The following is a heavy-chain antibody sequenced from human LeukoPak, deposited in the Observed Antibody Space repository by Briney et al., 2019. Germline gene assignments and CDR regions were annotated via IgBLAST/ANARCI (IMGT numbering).Heavy chain of an antibody. Sequence: SGTLSLTCAVYGGSFSGYYWSWIRQPPGKGLEWIGEINHSGSTNYNPSLKSRVTISVDTSKNQFSLKLSSVTAADTAVYYCAREIAYSSGSWGQGTLVTVSS. V-gene: IGHV4-34*01. J-gene: IGHJ5*02. CDR2: INHSGST. CDR3: AREIAYSSGS. CDR1: GGSFSGYY. D-gene: IGHD3-22*01.